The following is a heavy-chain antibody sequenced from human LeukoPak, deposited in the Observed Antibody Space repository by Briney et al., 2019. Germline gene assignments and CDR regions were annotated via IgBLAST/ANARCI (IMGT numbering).Heavy chain of an antibody. D-gene: IGHD3-22*01. Sequence: GGSLRLSCAASGFTFSSYAMSWVRQAPGKGLEWVSIISDSGGSTYYADSVKGRFTISRDNSKNTLYLQMNSLRAEDTAVYYCAREVDYDSSGYYKDDIRGGYFDYWGQGTLVTVSS. CDR1: GFTFSSYA. CDR2: ISDSGGST. V-gene: IGHV3-23*01. CDR3: AREVDYDSSGYYKDDIRGGYFDY. J-gene: IGHJ4*02.